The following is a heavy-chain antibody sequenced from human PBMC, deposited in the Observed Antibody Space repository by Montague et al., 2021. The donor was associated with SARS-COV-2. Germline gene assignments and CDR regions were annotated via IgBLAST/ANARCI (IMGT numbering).Heavy chain of an antibody. Sequence: SDTLSLTCNVSGGSISSSDYYWGWIRQPPGKGLEWIGSLFYSVNTYYNPSLKSRVTISVDTSKNQFSLKLSSMTAADTAVYYCARTNYDFWRGHQRGGAFDIWGQGTMVTVSS. CDR3: ARTNYDFWRGHQRGGAFDI. J-gene: IGHJ3*02. CDR2: LFYSVNT. CDR1: GGSISSSDYY. V-gene: IGHV4-39*01. D-gene: IGHD3-3*01.